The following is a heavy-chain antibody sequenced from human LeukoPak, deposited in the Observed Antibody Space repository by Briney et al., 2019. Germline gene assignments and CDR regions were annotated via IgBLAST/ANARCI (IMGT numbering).Heavy chain of an antibody. D-gene: IGHD3-10*01. CDR2: INPNSGGT. CDR3: ARAPSLLWFGEPYYYGMDV. Sequence: ASVKVSCKASGYTFTGYYMHWVRQAPGQGLEWMGWINPNSGGTNYAQKFQGRVTMTRDTSISTAYMELSRLRSDDTAVYYCARAPSLLWFGEPYYYGMDVWGQGTTVTVS. CDR1: GYTFTGYY. J-gene: IGHJ6*02. V-gene: IGHV1-2*02.